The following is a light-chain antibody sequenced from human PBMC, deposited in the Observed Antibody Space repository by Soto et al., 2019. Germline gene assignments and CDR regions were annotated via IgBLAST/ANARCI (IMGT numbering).Light chain of an antibody. Sequence: DIQVTQSPSTLSASVGDIVTIICRASQSISGWLALYQQKPGKAPKLMIYDASSLENGVPSRFSGSGSGTEFTLTISSLQPDDFATYYCRQYNTYRTFGQGTKVDIK. V-gene: IGKV1-5*02. CDR1: QSISGW. CDR2: DAS. CDR3: RQYNTYRT. J-gene: IGKJ1*01.